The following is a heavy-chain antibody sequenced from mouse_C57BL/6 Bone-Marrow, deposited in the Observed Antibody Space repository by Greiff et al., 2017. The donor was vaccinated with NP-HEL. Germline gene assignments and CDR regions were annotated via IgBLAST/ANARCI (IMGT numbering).Heavy chain of an antibody. CDR1: GFTFSDYY. J-gene: IGHJ1*03. CDR3: ARALIYYGYWYFDV. V-gene: IGHV5-16*01. Sequence: EVKLMESEGGLVQPGSSMKLSCTASGFTFSDYYMAWVRQVPEKGLEWVANINYDGSSTYYLDSLKSRFIISRDNAKNILYLQMSSLKSEDTATYYCARALIYYGYWYFDVWGTGTTVTVSS. D-gene: IGHD2-1*01. CDR2: INYDGSST.